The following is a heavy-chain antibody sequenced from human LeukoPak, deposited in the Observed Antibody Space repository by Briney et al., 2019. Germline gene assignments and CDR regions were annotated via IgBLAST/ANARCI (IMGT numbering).Heavy chain of an antibody. Sequence: SETLSLTCTVSGGSISSSSYYWGWIRQPPGKGLEWIGSIYYSGSTYYNPSLKSRVTISVDTSKNQFSLKLSSVTAADTAVYYCARRSLMVRGIQDAFDIWGQGTMVTVSS. D-gene: IGHD3-10*01. CDR2: IYYSGST. CDR1: GGSISSSSYY. V-gene: IGHV4-39*07. J-gene: IGHJ3*02. CDR3: ARRSLMVRGIQDAFDI.